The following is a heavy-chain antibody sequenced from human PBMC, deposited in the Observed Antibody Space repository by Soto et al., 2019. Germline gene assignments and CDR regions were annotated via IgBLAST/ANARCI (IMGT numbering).Heavy chain of an antibody. CDR1: GFTFSNYA. CDR3: AKDQGSSWYEIDY. J-gene: IGHJ4*02. D-gene: IGHD6-13*01. CDR2: ISGSGGST. V-gene: IGHV3-23*01. Sequence: EVQLLESGGGLVQPGGSLRLSCAASGFTFSNYAVTWVRQAPGKGLEWVSTISGSGGSTYYADSVKGRFTISRDNSKNTLYLQVNSLRAEDTAVYYCAKDQGSSWYEIDYWGQGTLFTVSS.